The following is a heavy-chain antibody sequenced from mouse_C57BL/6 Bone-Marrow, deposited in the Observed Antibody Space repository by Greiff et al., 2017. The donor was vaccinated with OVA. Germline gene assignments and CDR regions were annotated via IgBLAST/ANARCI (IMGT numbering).Heavy chain of an antibody. Sequence: VQLQQSGAELVRPGASVTLSCKASGYTFTDYEMHWVKQTPVHGLEWIGAIDPEAGGTAYNQKFKGKATLTADKSSSTAYMELRSLTSEDSAVYYCTSESAWGQGTTLTVSS. CDR2: IDPEAGGT. CDR3: TSESA. V-gene: IGHV1-15*01. J-gene: IGHJ2*01. CDR1: GYTFTDYE.